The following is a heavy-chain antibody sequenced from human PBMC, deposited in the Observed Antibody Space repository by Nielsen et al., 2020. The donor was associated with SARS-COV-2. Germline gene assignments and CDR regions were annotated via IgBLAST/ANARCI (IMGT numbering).Heavy chain of an antibody. J-gene: IGHJ6*02. CDR1: GVPFSSFG. CDR2: ISYDGDNK. Sequence: GGSLRLSCAVSGVPFSSFGMHWVRQAPGKGLEWVALISYDGDNKYYAESVKGRFTISRDNSKNTLYLQMNSLRPEDTAVYYCAKCRVRGSGRFHYDMDVWGQGTTVTVSS. CDR3: AKCRVRGSGRFHYDMDV. D-gene: IGHD3-10*01. V-gene: IGHV3-30*18.